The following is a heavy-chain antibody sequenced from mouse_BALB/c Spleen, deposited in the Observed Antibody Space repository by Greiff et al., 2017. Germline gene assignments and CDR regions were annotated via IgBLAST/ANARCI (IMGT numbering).Heavy chain of an antibody. CDR1: GFTFSSFG. CDR3: ARYGNYGRAMDY. J-gene: IGHJ4*01. Sequence: EVQGVESGGGLVQPGGSRKLSCAASGFTFSSFGMHWVRQAPEKGLEWVAYISSGSSTIYYADTVKGRFTISRDNPKNTLFLQMTSLRSEDTAMYYCARYGNYGRAMDYWGQGTSVTVSS. CDR2: ISSGSSTI. V-gene: IGHV5-17*02. D-gene: IGHD2-1*01.